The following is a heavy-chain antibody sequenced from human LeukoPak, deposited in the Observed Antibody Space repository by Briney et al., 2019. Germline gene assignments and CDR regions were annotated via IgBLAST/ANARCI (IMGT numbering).Heavy chain of an antibody. D-gene: IGHD2-2*01. CDR2: LSGGGDNT. V-gene: IGHV3-23*01. CDR3: AKGACTSTSCYADDY. CDR1: GFTFSGYA. Sequence: GGSLRLSCAASGFTFSGYAMSWVRQAPGKGLEWVSALSGGGDNTYYADSVKGRFTISRDNSKNTLYLQMNSLRAEDTAVYYCAKGACTSTSCYADDYWGQGTLVTVSS. J-gene: IGHJ4*02.